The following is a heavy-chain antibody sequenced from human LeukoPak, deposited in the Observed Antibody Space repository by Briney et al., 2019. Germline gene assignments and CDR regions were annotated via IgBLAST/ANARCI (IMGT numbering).Heavy chain of an antibody. CDR1: GGSFSGYY. CDR3: ARSTVYFDAFDI. J-gene: IGHJ3*02. Sequence: TETLSLTCAVYGGSFSGYYWSWIRQPPGKGLEWIGEINHSGSTNYNPSLKSRVTISVDTSKNQFSLKLSSVTAADTAVYYCARSTVYFDAFDIWGQGTMVTVSS. D-gene: IGHD2/OR15-2a*01. CDR2: INHSGST. V-gene: IGHV4-34*01.